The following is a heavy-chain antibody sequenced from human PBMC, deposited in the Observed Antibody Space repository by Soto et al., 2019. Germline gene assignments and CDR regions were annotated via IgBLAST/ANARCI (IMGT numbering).Heavy chain of an antibody. CDR2: IIPVLGIA. J-gene: IGHJ5*02. CDR1: GGTFSSYT. Sequence: SVKVSCKASGGTFSSYTISWVRQAPGQGLEWMGRIIPVLGIANYAQKFQGRVTITADKSTSTAYMELSSLRSEDTAVYYCASWYSSSSASSKQDWFDPWGQGTLVTVSS. V-gene: IGHV1-69*02. D-gene: IGHD6-6*01. CDR3: ASWYSSSSASSKQDWFDP.